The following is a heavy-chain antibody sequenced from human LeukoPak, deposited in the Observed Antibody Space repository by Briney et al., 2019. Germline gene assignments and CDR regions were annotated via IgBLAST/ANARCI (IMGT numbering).Heavy chain of an antibody. J-gene: IGHJ6*02. V-gene: IGHV1-8*01. CDR1: GNTFTSYD. CDR3: ARGGETTDYYYGMDV. Sequence: ASVKVSCKASGNTFTSYDINWVRQATGQGLEWMGWMNPNSGNTGYAQKFQGRVTMTRNTSISTAYMELSSLRSEDTAVYYCARGGETTDYYYGMDVWGQGTTVTVSS. CDR2: MNPNSGNT. D-gene: IGHD4-11*01.